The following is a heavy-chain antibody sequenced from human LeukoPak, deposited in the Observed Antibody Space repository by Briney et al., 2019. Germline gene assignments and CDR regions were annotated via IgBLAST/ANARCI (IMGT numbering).Heavy chain of an antibody. J-gene: IGHJ4*02. CDR1: GGSINIY. Sequence: SETLSLTCTVSGGSINIYWSWIRQPPGKGLEWIGFIYTTGSTNYNPSLKSRVTISVDTSRNQFSLKLTSVTAADTAVYYCARWGLSGDYSYLDHWGQGTLVTVSS. V-gene: IGHV4-4*09. CDR3: ARWGLSGDYSYLDH. CDR2: IYTTGST. D-gene: IGHD1-26*01.